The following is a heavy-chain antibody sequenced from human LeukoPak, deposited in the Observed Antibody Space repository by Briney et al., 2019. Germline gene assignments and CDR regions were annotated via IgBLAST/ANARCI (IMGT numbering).Heavy chain of an antibody. CDR1: GFIFSNYG. CDR2: ISYDGSNK. J-gene: IGHJ4*02. D-gene: IGHD7-27*01. Sequence: GGSLRLSCAASGFIFSNYGMNWVRQAPGKGLEWVAVISYDGSNKYYADSVKGRFTISRDNSKNTLYLQMNSLRAEDTAVYYCARAPPPLGIYFDYWGQGTLVTVSS. V-gene: IGHV3-30*03. CDR3: ARAPPPLGIYFDY.